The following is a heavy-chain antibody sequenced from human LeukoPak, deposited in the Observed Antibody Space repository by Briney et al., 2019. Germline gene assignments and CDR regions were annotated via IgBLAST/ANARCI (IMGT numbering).Heavy chain of an antibody. J-gene: IGHJ6*03. CDR2: ISTYNGNT. V-gene: IGHV1-18*01. CDR1: GYTFTSYG. D-gene: IGHD6-13*01. CDR3: ARVTIGAAAGYYYYYYMDV. Sequence: ASVKVSCKASGYTFTSYGISWVRQAPGQGLEWMRGISTYNGNTNYAQKLQGRVTMTTDTSTSTAYMELRSLRSDDTAVYYCARVTIGAAAGYYYYYYMDVWGKGTTVTVSS.